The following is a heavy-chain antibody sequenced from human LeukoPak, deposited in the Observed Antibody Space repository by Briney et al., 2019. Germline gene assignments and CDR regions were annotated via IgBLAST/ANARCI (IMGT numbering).Heavy chain of an antibody. D-gene: IGHD4-23*01. CDR2: IASDGSST. J-gene: IGHJ4*02. Sequence: GGSLRLSCSASGFTFSAYAMHWVRQAPGKGLVWVSRIASDGSSTTYADSVKGRFSISRDNAKNTLYLQMNSLRVEDTAVYYCARGRPHGNDYWGQGTLVTVSS. CDR1: GFTFSAYA. V-gene: IGHV3-74*01. CDR3: ARGRPHGNDY.